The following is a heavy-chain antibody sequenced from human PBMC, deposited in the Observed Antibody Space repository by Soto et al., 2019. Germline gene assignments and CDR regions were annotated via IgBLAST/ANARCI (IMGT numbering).Heavy chain of an antibody. V-gene: IGHV4-39*01. CDR3: ARHTRNQFDP. CDR1: GDSMTSSSYY. CDR2: IYYRERTSYNSGST. Sequence: PSETLSLTCTVSGDSMTSSSYYWGWIRQPPGKGLEWIGSIYYRERTSYNSGSTYYSPSLKSRVTISGDTSKSQFSLKLSSVTAADTAVYYCARHTRNQFDPWGQGTLVTVSS. J-gene: IGHJ5*02.